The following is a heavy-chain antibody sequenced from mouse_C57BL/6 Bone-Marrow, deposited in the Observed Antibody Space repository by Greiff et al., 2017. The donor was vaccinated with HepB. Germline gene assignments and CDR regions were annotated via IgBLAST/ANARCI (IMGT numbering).Heavy chain of an antibody. J-gene: IGHJ2*01. CDR3: ARHGYGSSLDY. Sequence: VQLKESGGGLVQPGGSLKLSCAASGFTFSDYYMYWVRQTPEKRLEWVAYISNGGGSTYYPDTVKGRFTISRDNAKNTLYLQMSRLKSEDTAMYYCARHGYGSSLDYWGQGTTLTVSS. CDR1: GFTFSDYY. V-gene: IGHV5-12*01. D-gene: IGHD1-1*01. CDR2: ISNGGGST.